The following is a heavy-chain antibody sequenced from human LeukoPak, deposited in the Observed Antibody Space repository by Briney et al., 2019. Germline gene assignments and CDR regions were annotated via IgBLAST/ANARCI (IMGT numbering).Heavy chain of an antibody. J-gene: IGHJ3*02. Sequence: ASVKVSCKASGYTFTDYYIHWVRQAPGQGLEWMGWINPKTGSTNYPQQFQGRGTMTRDTSISTVNMELSRLRSDDTAVYFCARDLDDAFDIWGQGTVVTVSS. CDR1: GYTFTDYY. CDR2: INPKTGST. V-gene: IGHV1-2*02. D-gene: IGHD1-1*01. CDR3: ARDLDDAFDI.